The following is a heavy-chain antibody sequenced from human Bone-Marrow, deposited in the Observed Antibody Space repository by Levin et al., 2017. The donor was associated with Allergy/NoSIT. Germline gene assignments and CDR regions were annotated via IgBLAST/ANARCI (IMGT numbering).Heavy chain of an antibody. Sequence: PSETLSLTCTVSGDSMSGFYWNWIRQPPGKGLEWIGYIYYSGTTHYNPSLQSRVTFSLDTSKNQFSLRLISVTAADTAVYYCARLDNSGYYYHVFDFWGQGALVTVSS. CDR3: ARLDNSGYYYHVFDF. CDR2: IYYSGTT. J-gene: IGHJ4*02. V-gene: IGHV4-59*01. D-gene: IGHD3-22*01. CDR1: GDSMSGFY.